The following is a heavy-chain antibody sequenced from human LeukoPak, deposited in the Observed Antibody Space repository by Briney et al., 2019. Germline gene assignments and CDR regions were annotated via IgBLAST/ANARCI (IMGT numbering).Heavy chain of an antibody. CDR2: ISYDGSNK. D-gene: IGHD6-19*01. J-gene: IGHJ4*02. CDR3: AKDRGSGWYFDY. V-gene: IGHV3-30*18. CDR1: GFTFSSYG. Sequence: PGRSLRLSCAAPGFTFSSYGMHWVRQAPGKGLEWVAVISYDGSNKYYADSVKGRFTICRDNSKNTLYLQMNSLRAENTAVYYCAKDRGSGWYFDYWGQGTLVTVSS.